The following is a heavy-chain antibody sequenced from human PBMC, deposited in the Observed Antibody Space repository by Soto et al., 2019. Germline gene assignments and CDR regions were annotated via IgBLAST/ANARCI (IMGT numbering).Heavy chain of an antibody. D-gene: IGHD5-12*01. CDR2: IYYSGST. J-gene: IGHJ6*02. CDR3: ARDQGGGYDYYYYYGMDV. V-gene: IGHV4-61*01. Sequence: SETLSLTCTVSGGSVSSGSYYWSWIRQPPGKGLEWIGYIYYSGSTNYNPSLKSRVTISVDTSKNQFSLKLSSVTAADTAVYYCARDQGGGYDYYYYYGMDVWGQGTTVTVSS. CDR1: GGSVSSGSYY.